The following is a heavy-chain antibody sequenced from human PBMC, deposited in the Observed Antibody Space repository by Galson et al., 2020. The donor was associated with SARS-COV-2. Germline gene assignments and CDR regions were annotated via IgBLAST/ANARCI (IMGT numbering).Heavy chain of an antibody. CDR2: MNPNSGNT. CDR1: GYTFTSYD. J-gene: IGHJ6*02. V-gene: IGHV1-8*01. Sequence: ASVKFSCKASGYTFTSYDINWVRQATGQGLEWMGWMNPNSGNTGYAQKFQGRVTMTRNTSISTAYMELSSLRSEDTAVYYCATPRGSSWAYYYYGMDVWGQGTTVTVSS. CDR3: ATPRGSSWAYYYYGMDV. D-gene: IGHD6-13*01.